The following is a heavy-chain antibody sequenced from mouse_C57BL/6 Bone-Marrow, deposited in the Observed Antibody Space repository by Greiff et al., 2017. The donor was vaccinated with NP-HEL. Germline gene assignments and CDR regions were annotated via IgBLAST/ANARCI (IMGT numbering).Heavy chain of an antibody. CDR2: IHPNSGST. J-gene: IGHJ3*01. V-gene: IGHV1-64*01. Sequence: QVQLQQSGAELVKPGASVKLSCKASGYTFTSYWMHWVKQRPGQGLEWIGMIHPNSGSTNYNEKFKSKATLTVDKSSSTAYMQLSSLTSEDSAVYYCARDHYGSSYSAWFAYWGQGTLVTVSA. CDR1: GYTFTSYW. CDR3: ARDHYGSSYSAWFAY. D-gene: IGHD1-1*01.